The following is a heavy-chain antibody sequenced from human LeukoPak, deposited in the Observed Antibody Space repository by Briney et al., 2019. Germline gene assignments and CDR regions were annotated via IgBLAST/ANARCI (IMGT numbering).Heavy chain of an antibody. V-gene: IGHV3-15*01. CDR1: GFTFGDYA. J-gene: IGHJ3*02. CDR3: TTGVVGAPSMAFDI. CDR2: IKSKTDGGTT. D-gene: IGHD2-15*01. Sequence: PGGSLRLSCTASGFTFGDYAMSWVRQAPGKGLEWVGRIKSKTDGGTTDYAAPVKGRFTISRDDSKNTLYLQMNSLKTEDTAVYYCTTGVVGAPSMAFDIWGQGTMVTVSS.